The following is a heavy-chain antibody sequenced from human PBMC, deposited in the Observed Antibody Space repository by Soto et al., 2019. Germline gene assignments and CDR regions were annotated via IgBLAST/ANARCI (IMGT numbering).Heavy chain of an antibody. D-gene: IGHD4-17*01. CDR1: GDSVSSNSAA. V-gene: IGHV6-1*01. Sequence: SQTLSLTCAISGDSVSSNSAAWNWIRQSPSRGLEWLGRTYYRCKWYNDYAVSVKSRITINPDTSKNQFSLQLNSVTPEDTAVYYCARSPGYGDWYYYYGMDVWGQGTTVTVSS. CDR3: ARSPGYGDWYYYYGMDV. J-gene: IGHJ6*02. CDR2: TYYRCKWYN.